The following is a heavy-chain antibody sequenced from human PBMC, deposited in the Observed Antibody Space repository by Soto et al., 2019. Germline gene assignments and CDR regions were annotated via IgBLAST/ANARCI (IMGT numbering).Heavy chain of an antibody. CDR2: IKSKTDGGTT. D-gene: IGHD3-16*02. J-gene: IGHJ4*02. CDR1: GFIFSKSW. Sequence: GWALILSCAASGFIFSKSWMSWVRQAPGKGLEWVGRIKSKTDGGTTDYAAPVMGRFTISRDDSKNTLYLQMNSLKIDDTAVYYSTTDGLLAAFAGGNYSFTIYKIDYSGPGALVTV. V-gene: IGHV3-15*01. CDR3: TTDGLLAAFAGGNYSFTIYKIDY.